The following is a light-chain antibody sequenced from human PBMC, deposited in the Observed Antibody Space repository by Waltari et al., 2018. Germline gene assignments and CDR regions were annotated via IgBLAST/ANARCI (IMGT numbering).Light chain of an antibody. Sequence: EIVMTQSPATLSVSPGERPTLSCRASQSVSSNLAWYQQKRGQAPRLLIYAASTRATGIPARFSGSGSGTEFTLTISSLQSEDFAVYYCQQYNNWPRTFGLGTKLEI. CDR2: AAS. CDR3: QQYNNWPRT. V-gene: IGKV3D-15*01. CDR1: QSVSSN. J-gene: IGKJ2*02.